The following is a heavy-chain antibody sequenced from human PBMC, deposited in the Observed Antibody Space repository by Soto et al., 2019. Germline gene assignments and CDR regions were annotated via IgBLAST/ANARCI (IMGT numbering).Heavy chain of an antibody. CDR1: GGSISGYY. CDR2: IYYSGST. CDR3: ARDQNWFDP. Sequence: SETLSLTCTVSGGSISGYYWTWIRQPPGKGLEWIGYIYYSGSTTYNPSLNSRVSFSVGTSKNQFSLQLRSVSAADTAVYYCARDQNWFDPWGPGTLVTVSS. J-gene: IGHJ5*02. V-gene: IGHV4-59*13.